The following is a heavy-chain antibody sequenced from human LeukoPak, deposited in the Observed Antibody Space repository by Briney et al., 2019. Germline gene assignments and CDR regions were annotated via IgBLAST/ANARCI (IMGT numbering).Heavy chain of an antibody. V-gene: IGHV1-69*05. D-gene: IGHD6-19*01. CDR1: GGTFSSYA. J-gene: IGHJ4*02. CDR3: AADGSGWD. Sequence: SVTVSCKASGGTFSSYAISWVRQAPGQGLEWMGGIIPIFGTANYAQKFQERVTITRDMSTSTAYMELSSLRSEDTAVYYCAADGSGWDWGQGTLVTVSS. CDR2: IIPIFGTA.